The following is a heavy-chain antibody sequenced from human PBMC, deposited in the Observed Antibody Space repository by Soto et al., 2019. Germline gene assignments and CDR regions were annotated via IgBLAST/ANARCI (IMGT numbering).Heavy chain of an antibody. CDR1: GYTFTSYG. Sequence: QVQLLQSGAEVKKPGASVKVSCKASGYTFTSYGISWVRQAPGQGLEWMGWISAYNGNTNYAQKLQVRATMTTDTAAGTAYMELRSLRSDGTAVYYCARDRGSYALDYWGQGTLVSVSS. D-gene: IGHD1-26*01. CDR2: ISAYNGNT. CDR3: ARDRGSYALDY. V-gene: IGHV1-18*01. J-gene: IGHJ4*02.